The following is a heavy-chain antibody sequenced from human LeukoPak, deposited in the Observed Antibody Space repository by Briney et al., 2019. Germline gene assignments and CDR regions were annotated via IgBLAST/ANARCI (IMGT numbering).Heavy chain of an antibody. CDR3: ARASTEYAVTDGFDT. D-gene: IGHD4-17*01. CDR2: VSFGSSYI. Sequence: GGSLRLSCAASGFTFSSYSMNWVRQSPGKGLQWVSYVSFGSSYISYADSLKGRFTISRDDAKSSVYLEMTSLRTDDTAVYYCARASTEYAVTDGFDTWGPGTLVTVSS. V-gene: IGHV3-21*06. CDR1: GFTFSSYS. J-gene: IGHJ5*02.